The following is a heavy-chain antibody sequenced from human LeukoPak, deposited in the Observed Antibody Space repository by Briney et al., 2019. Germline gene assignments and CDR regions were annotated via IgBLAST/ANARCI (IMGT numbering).Heavy chain of an antibody. D-gene: IGHD2-21*02. CDR2: ITAYNGDT. V-gene: IGHV1-18*01. Sequence: ASVKVSCKASGYTFMNYGINWVRQAPGQGLEWMGWITAYNGDTKSAQKFQDGVRMTTDASTGTASMELGSLRFNDTAVYYCARGDPMTMRSYFDYWGQGTLVTVSS. J-gene: IGHJ4*02. CDR1: GYTFMNYG. CDR3: ARGDPMTMRSYFDY.